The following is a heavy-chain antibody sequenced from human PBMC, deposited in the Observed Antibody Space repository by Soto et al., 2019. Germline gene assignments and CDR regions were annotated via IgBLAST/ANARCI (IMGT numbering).Heavy chain of an antibody. D-gene: IGHD6-19*01. CDR1: GDSVSTNSAT. CDR2: TYYRSKWFN. V-gene: IGHV6-1*01. CDR3: AKEITPRSSNGWPFDS. Sequence: PSQTLSLTCAISGDSVSTNSATWDWIRQSPSRGLEWLGRTYYRSKWFNDYAVSVKGRISINPDTSNNQFSLQMNSLRLDDTAVYYCAKEITPRSSNGWPFDSWGQGTLVTVSS. J-gene: IGHJ4*02.